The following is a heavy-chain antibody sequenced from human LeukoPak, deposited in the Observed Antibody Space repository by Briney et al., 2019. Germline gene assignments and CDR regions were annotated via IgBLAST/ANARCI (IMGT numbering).Heavy chain of an antibody. J-gene: IGHJ4*02. D-gene: IGHD4/OR15-4a*01. V-gene: IGHV3-53*01. Sequence: PGGSLRLSCTVSGVSVSDNSMSWVRQAPGKGLEWVSFIYSGTTHYSDSAKSRFTISRDNSKNTLYLQMNSLRAEDTAVYYCARRAGAYSHPYDYWGQGTLVTVSS. CDR3: ARRAGAYSHPYDY. CDR1: GVSVSDNS. CDR2: IYSGTT.